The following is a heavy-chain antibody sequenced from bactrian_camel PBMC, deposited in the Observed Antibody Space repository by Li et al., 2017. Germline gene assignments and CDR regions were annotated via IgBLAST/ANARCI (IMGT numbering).Heavy chain of an antibody. V-gene: IGHV3S1*01. D-gene: IGHD2*01. J-gene: IGHJ4*01. CDR2: ISPDGDTT. CDR1: GFTFSRSA. Sequence: QVQLVESGGGSVQAGGSLRLSCAASGFTFSRSAMSWVRQRPGKGLLWVAGISPDGDTTDYDRAVKDRFTISRDNARNMLYLDKTNLKTEDTAVYYCAQGRSTTSWLLREPRREGTQVTVS.